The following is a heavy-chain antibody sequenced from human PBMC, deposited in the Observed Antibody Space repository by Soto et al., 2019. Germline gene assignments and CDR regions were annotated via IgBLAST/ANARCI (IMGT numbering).Heavy chain of an antibody. CDR2: INPATGAT. CDR3: ARGGGVAVAGSAAFDM. Sequence: QLHLVQSGAVVKKPGASVTVSCSASGYPVTAYYMHWVRQAPGRGLEWMGVINPATGATKYTQTFQGRVTLARDTSTSKDFWELSGLTSEATADFYRARGGGVAVAGSAAFDMWGQGTLVTVSS. CDR1: GYPVTAYY. D-gene: IGHD6-19*01. V-gene: IGHV1-2*02. J-gene: IGHJ3*02.